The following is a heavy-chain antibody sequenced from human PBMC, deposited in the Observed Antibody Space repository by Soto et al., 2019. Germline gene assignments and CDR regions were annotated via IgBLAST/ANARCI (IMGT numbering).Heavy chain of an antibody. Sequence: SVKVSCKASGGTFSSYAISWVRQAPGQGLEWMGGIIPIFGTANYAQKFQGRVTITADESTSTAYMELSSLRSEDTAVYYCARVSFRSGYEPYYGMDVWGQGTTVTVSS. D-gene: IGHD3-3*01. V-gene: IGHV1-69*13. CDR3: ARVSFRSGYEPYYGMDV. CDR1: GGTFSSYA. CDR2: IIPIFGTA. J-gene: IGHJ6*02.